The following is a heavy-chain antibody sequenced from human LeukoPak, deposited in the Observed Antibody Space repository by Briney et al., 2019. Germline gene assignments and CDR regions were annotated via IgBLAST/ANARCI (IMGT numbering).Heavy chain of an antibody. V-gene: IGHV3-21*01. CDR2: ISSSSSYI. CDR1: RFTVSTNY. CDR3: VRENYYFDY. J-gene: IGHJ4*02. Sequence: GGSLRLSCAASRFTVSTNYMIWVRQAPGKGLEWVSSISSSSSYIYYADSVKGRFTISRDNAKNSLYLQMNSLRAEDTAVYYRVRENYYFDYWGQGTLVTVSS.